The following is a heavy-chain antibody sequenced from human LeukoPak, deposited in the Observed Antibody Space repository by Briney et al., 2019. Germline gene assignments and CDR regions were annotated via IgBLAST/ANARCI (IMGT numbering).Heavy chain of an antibody. V-gene: IGHV1-18*01. CDR3: ARGYCSGGSCYLFYFDY. D-gene: IGHD2-15*01. Sequence: ASVKVSCKASGYTFTSHDINWVRQATGQGLEWMGWISAYNGNTNYAQKLQGRVTMTTDTSTSTAYMELRSLRSDDTAVYYCARGYCSGGSCYLFYFDYWGQGTLVTVSS. CDR2: ISAYNGNT. CDR1: GYTFTSHD. J-gene: IGHJ4*02.